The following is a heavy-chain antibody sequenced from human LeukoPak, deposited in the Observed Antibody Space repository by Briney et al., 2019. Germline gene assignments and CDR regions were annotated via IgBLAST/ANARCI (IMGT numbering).Heavy chain of an antibody. Sequence: ASVKVSCKVSGYTLTELSMHWVRQAPGKGLEWMGGFDPEDGETIYAQKFQGRVTMTEDTSTDTAYMELSSLRPEDTAVYYCATDVIAAGAFDIWGQGTMVTVSS. CDR3: ATDVIAAGAFDI. D-gene: IGHD6-13*01. V-gene: IGHV1-24*01. CDR2: FDPEDGET. J-gene: IGHJ3*02. CDR1: GYTLTELS.